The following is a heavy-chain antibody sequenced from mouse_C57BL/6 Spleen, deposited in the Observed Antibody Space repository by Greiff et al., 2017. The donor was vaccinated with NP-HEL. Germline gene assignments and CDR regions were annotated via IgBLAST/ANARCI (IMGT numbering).Heavy chain of an antibody. J-gene: IGHJ1*03. CDR2: ISDGGSYT. D-gene: IGHD1-1*01. CDR3: AREGEHYYGSSYWYFDV. Sequence: EVKLMESGGGLVKPGGSLKLSCAASGFTFSSYAMSWVRQTPEKRLEWVATISDGGSYTYYPDNVKGRFTISRDNAKNNLYLQMSHLKSEDTAMYYCAREGEHYYGSSYWYFDVWGTGTTVTVSS. CDR1: GFTFSSYA. V-gene: IGHV5-4*01.